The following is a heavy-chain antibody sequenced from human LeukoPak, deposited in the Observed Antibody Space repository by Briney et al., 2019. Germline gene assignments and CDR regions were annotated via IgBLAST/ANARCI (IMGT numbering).Heavy chain of an antibody. CDR3: AKEYCSGGSCYEFDY. J-gene: IGHJ4*02. V-gene: IGHV3-30*18. Sequence: QSGGSLRLSCAASGFTFSSYGMHWVRQAPGKGLEWVAVISYDGNNKYYADSVKGRFTISRDNSKNTLYLQMNSLRAEDTAVSYCAKEYCSGGSCYEFDYWGQGTLVTVSS. CDR1: GFTFSSYG. D-gene: IGHD2-15*01. CDR2: ISYDGNNK.